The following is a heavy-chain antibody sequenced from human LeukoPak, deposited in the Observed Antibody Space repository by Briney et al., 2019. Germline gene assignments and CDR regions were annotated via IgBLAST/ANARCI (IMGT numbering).Heavy chain of an antibody. CDR3: ARSWRGYYFDY. D-gene: IGHD1-1*01. Sequence: SETLSLTCTVSGGSISSYYWSWIRQPPGEGLEWIGYIYYSGSTNYNPSLKSRVTISVDTSKNQFSLKLSSVTAADAAVYYCARSWRGYYFDYWGQGTLVTVSS. CDR2: IYYSGST. CDR1: GGSISSYY. J-gene: IGHJ4*02. V-gene: IGHV4-59*08.